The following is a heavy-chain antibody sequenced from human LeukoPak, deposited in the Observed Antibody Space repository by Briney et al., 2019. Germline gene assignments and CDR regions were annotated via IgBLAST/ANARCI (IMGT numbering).Heavy chain of an antibody. V-gene: IGHV3-30*02. D-gene: IGHD6-13*01. Sequence: GGSLRLSCAASGFTFSSYSMHWVRQAPGKGLEWVAFIRYDGSNKYYADSVKGRFTISRDNSKNTLYLQMNSLRAEDTAVYYCAKDHSSSWYDASLGYWGQGTLVTVSS. CDR2: IRYDGSNK. CDR3: AKDHSSSWYDASLGY. CDR1: GFTFSSYS. J-gene: IGHJ4*02.